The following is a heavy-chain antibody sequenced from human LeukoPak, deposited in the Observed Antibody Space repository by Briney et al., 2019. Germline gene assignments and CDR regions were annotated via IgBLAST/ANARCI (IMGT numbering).Heavy chain of an antibody. CDR1: GYTFTSYG. CDR2: ISPYNGNT. Sequence: ASVTVSFKSSGYTFTSYGISWVRQAPGQGLEWMGWISPYNGNTNYVQKLQGRVTMTTDTSTSTAYMELRSLRSDDTAVYYCAREEYGYVWGSYRSECWGQGALVTVSS. J-gene: IGHJ4*02. D-gene: IGHD3-16*02. V-gene: IGHV1-18*01. CDR3: AREEYGYVWGSYRSEC.